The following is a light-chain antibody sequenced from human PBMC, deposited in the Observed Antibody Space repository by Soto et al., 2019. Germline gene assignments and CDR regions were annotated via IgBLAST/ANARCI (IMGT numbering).Light chain of an antibody. CDR1: HSISTN. J-gene: IGKJ1*01. V-gene: IGKV3-15*01. CDR3: QQYNKWPGT. CDR2: GAS. Sequence: EMVLTQSPGTLSLSLGERATLSCWASHSISTNLAWYQQNPGQAPRLLISGASTRATGISARFSGGGSGTEFTLTISSLQSEDFAVYYCQQYNKWPGTFGQGTKVDI.